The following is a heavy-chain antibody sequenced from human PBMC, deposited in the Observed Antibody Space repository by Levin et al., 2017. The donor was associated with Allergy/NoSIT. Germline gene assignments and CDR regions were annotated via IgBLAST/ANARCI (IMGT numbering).Heavy chain of an antibody. J-gene: IGHJ5*02. V-gene: IGHV3-74*01. D-gene: IGHD3-10*01. CDR2: VKDDGSSP. CDR1: GFTFSGHW. Sequence: GGSLRLSCAASGFTFSGHWMHWVRQAPGKGLEWVSRVKDDGSSPYYADSVRGRFTISSDSAKKTLFLQMYNLRVEDTAVYYCTKSDYFDPWGQGTLVTVSS. CDR3: TKSDYFDP.